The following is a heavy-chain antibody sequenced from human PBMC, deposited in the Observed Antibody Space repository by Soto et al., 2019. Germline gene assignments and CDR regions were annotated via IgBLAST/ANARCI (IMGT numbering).Heavy chain of an antibody. CDR3: ARRQIPPPTRGAANARGGMDV. D-gene: IGHD6-13*01. Sequence: QVQLVESGGGVVQPGRSLRLSCAASGFTFNNYGMHWVRQAPGKGLEWLAVIWNDGSNSSYANSVKGRFTISRDNSKNTRYLQMSSRRAEDTAVYYCARRQIPPPTRGAANARGGMDVWGQGTTVTVSS. V-gene: IGHV3-33*01. J-gene: IGHJ6*02. CDR1: GFTFNNYG. CDR2: IWNDGSNS.